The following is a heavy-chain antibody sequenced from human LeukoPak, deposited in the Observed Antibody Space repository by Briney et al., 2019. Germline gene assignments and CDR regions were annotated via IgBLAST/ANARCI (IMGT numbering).Heavy chain of an antibody. Sequence: SETLSLTCAVYGGSFSGYYWSWIRQPPGKGLEWIGEINHSGSTNYNPSLKSRVTISVDTSKNQFSLKLSSVTAADTAVYYCATYGRTTVTTNWGQGTLVTVSS. CDR2: INHSGST. CDR1: GGSFSGYY. CDR3: ATYGRTTVTTN. V-gene: IGHV4-34*01. J-gene: IGHJ4*02. D-gene: IGHD4-17*01.